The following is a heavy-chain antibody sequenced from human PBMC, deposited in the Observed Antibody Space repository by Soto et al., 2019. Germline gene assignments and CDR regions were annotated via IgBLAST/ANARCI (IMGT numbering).Heavy chain of an antibody. CDR1: GDSIRSYY. D-gene: IGHD2-2*01. CDR2: ISHSGGT. Sequence: QVQLQESGPGLVKPSETLSLTCSVSGDSIRSYYWSWIRQPPGKGLEWVGYISHSGGTKYNPSVKSRVTISMDTSRNQLSLRMTSVTADATAFYYCTSGGSGYSSTWAAHWGQGTLVTVSS. CDR3: TSGGSGYSSTWAAH. J-gene: IGHJ4*02. V-gene: IGHV4-59*01.